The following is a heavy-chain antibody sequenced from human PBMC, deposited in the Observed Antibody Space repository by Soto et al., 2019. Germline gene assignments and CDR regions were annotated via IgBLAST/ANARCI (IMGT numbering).Heavy chain of an antibody. CDR2: IKSKTDGGTT. D-gene: IGHD2-2*02. J-gene: IGHJ6*02. Sequence: GGSLRLSCAASGFTFSNAWMSWVRQAPGKGLEWVGRIKSKTDGGTTDYAAPVRGRFTISRDDSKNTVFLQMNGLKTEDTAVYFCTTRYCSSTSCYNNYYNYGMDVWGQGTTVTVSS. V-gene: IGHV3-15*01. CDR1: GFTFSNAW. CDR3: TTRYCSSTSCYNNYYNYGMDV.